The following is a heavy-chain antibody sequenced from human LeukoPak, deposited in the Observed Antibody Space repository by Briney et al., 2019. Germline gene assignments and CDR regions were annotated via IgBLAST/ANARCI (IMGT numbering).Heavy chain of an antibody. CDR3: ARESSSWYPRRWFDP. CDR1: GGTFSSYA. V-gene: IGHV1-69*13. D-gene: IGHD6-13*01. CDR2: IIPIFGTA. Sequence: ASVKVSCKASGGTFSSYAISWVRQAPGQGLEWMGGIIPIFGTANYAQKFQGRVTITADESTSTAYMELRSLRSDDTAVYYCARESSSWYPRRWFDPWGQGTLVTVSS. J-gene: IGHJ5*02.